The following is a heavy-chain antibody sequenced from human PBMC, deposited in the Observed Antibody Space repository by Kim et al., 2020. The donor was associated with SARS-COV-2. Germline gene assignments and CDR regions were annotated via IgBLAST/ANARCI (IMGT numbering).Heavy chain of an antibody. V-gene: IGHV3-23*01. D-gene: IGHD5-18*01. Sequence: VNGRFTHSRDNSQNTLYLQMNSLRAEDTAVYYCATYSYGYQDYYYYGMDVWGQGTTVTVSS. CDR3: ATYSYGYQDYYYYGMDV. J-gene: IGHJ6*02.